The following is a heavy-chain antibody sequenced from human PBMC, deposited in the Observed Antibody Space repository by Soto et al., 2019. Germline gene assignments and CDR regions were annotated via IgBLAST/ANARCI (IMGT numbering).Heavy chain of an antibody. D-gene: IGHD3-22*01. Sequence: ASVKVSCKASGYTFTSYGISWVRQAPGQGLEWMGWISAYNGNTNYAQKLQGRVTMTTDTSTSTAYMELRSLRSDDTAVYYCGGAVIYYDSSGSDAFDMWGKGKMVTVPS. CDR2: ISAYNGNT. CDR3: GGAVIYYDSSGSDAFDM. CDR1: GYTFTSYG. V-gene: IGHV1-18*01. J-gene: IGHJ3*02.